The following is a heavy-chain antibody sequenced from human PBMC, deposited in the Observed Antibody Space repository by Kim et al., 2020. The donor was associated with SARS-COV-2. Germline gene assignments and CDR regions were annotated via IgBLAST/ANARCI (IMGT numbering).Heavy chain of an antibody. V-gene: IGHV4-59*01. D-gene: IGHD3-16*01. J-gene: IGHJ6*02. CDR3: ARNDYVWGSYLTGGMDV. Sequence: PKSRVTISVDTSKNQFSLKLSSVTAADTAVYYCARNDYVWGSYLTGGMDVWGQGTTVTVSS.